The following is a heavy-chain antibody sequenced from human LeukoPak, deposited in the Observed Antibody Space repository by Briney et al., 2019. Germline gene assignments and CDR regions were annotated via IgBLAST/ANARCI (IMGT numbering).Heavy chain of an antibody. Sequence: GGSLRLSCVASGFTFDNYWVHWVRQAPGKGLVWVSRIRRDGRTTNYADSVKGRFTISRDNAKNTLYLQMNILKAEDTAIYYCARGPPYAGGYYVGDYWGQGILVTVSS. D-gene: IGHD1-26*01. V-gene: IGHV3-74*01. CDR1: GFTFDNYW. CDR2: IRRDGRTT. J-gene: IGHJ4*02. CDR3: ARGPPYAGGYYVGDY.